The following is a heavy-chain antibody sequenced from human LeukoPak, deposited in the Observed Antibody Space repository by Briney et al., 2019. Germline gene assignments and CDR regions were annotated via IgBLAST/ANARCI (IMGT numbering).Heavy chain of an antibody. CDR2: IYGGSNT. CDR3: ASRRRSYSPFDP. V-gene: IGHV3-53*01. J-gene: IGHJ5*02. D-gene: IGHD1-26*01. Sequence: GGSLRLSCAVSGFTVSSNYMSWVRQAPGKGLEWVSLIYGGSNTQYAASVQGRFTISRDSSKNTLYLQMNSQRVEDTAMYYCASRRRSYSPFDPWGQGTLVTVSS. CDR1: GFTVSSNY.